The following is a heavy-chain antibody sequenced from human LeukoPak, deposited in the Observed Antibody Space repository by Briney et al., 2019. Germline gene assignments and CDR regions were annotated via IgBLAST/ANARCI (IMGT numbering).Heavy chain of an antibody. V-gene: IGHV3-48*01. J-gene: IGHJ4*02. CDR3: ARVPGHYDILTGVGY. D-gene: IGHD3-9*01. CDR1: GFTFSSYS. CDR2: ISSSSSTI. Sequence: PGGSLRLSCAASGFTFSSYSMNWVRQAPGKGLEWVSYISSSSSTIYYADSVKGRFTISRDNAKNSLYLQMNSLRAEDTAVYYCARVPGHYDILTGVGYWGQGTLVTVSS.